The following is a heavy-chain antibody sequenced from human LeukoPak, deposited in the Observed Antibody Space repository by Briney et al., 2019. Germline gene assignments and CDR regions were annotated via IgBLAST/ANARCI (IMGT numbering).Heavy chain of an antibody. J-gene: IGHJ2*01. Sequence: SETLSLTCTVSGYSISSGYYWGWIRQPPGKGLEWIGSIYHSGSTYYNPSLKSRVTISVDTSKNQFSLKLSSVTAADTAVYYCARVGNTMIVIGYWYFDLWGRGTLVTVSS. CDR2: IYHSGST. CDR1: GYSISSGYY. V-gene: IGHV4-38-2*02. CDR3: ARVGNTMIVIGYWYFDL. D-gene: IGHD3-22*01.